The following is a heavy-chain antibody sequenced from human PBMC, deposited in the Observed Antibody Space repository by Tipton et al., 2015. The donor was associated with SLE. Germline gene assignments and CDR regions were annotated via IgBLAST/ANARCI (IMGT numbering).Heavy chain of an antibody. Sequence: GSLRLSCAASGFTFSSYWMSWVRQAPGKGLEWVANIKPDGSEKYYVDSVKGRFTISRDNATNSLYLQMNSLRAEDTAVYYCAREGYSGYESWEMFDYWGQGTLVTVSS. J-gene: IGHJ4*02. CDR3: AREGYSGYESWEMFDY. CDR1: GFTFSSYW. D-gene: IGHD5-12*01. V-gene: IGHV3-7*01. CDR2: IKPDGSEK.